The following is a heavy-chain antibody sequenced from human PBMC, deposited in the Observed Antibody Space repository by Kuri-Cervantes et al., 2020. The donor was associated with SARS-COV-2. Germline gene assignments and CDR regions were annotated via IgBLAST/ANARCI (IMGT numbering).Heavy chain of an antibody. CDR3: ALRIVATIGFDY. J-gene: IGHJ4*02. CDR2: IYYSGST. CDR1: GGSISSSSYY. V-gene: IGHV4-39*07. D-gene: IGHD5-12*01. Sequence: SETLSLTCTVSGGSISSSSYYWGWIRQPPGKGLEWIGSIYYSGSTYYNPSLKSRVTITVDTSKNQFSLKLSSVTAADTAVYYCALRIVATIGFDYWGQGTLVIVSS.